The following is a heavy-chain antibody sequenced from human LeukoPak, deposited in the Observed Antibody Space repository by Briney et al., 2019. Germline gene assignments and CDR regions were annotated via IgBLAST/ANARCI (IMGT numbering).Heavy chain of an antibody. D-gene: IGHD3-22*01. J-gene: IGHJ5*02. V-gene: IGHV4-59*08. CDR2: IYYSGST. CDR3: ARQEKDYYDSSGPYRSRAPWFDP. CDR1: GGSISSYY. Sequence: SETLSLTCTVSGGSISSYYWSWIRQPPGEGLEWIGYIYYSGSTYYNPSLKSRVTISVDTSKNQFSLKLSSVTAADTAVYYCARQEKDYYDSSGPYRSRAPWFDPWGQGTLVTVSS.